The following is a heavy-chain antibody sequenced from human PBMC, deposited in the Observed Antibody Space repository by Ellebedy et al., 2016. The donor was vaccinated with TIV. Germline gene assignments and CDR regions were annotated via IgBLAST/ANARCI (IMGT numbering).Heavy chain of an antibody. Sequence: PGESLKISCAASGFTFSSYAMSWVRQAPGQGLEWVSGINANGVSIAYADSVKGRFTISRDNSKDTLFLQMNSLRAEDTAVYYCASSRYHYYLGNTIFAYWGQGALVTVSS. J-gene: IGHJ4*02. CDR3: ASSRYHYYLGNTIFAY. CDR2: INANGVSI. V-gene: IGHV3-23*01. D-gene: IGHD3-10*01. CDR1: GFTFSSYA.